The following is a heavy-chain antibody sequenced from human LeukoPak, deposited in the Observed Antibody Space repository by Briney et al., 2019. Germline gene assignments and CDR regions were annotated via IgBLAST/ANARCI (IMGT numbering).Heavy chain of an antibody. V-gene: IGHV3-11*01. CDR2: ISTDGSHI. Sequence: PGGSLRLSSAASGFTFSDYCMSWSRQAPGKGLNWVSFISTDGSHINYADSVKGRFTISRDNAKKSVYLQMNSLRAEDTAVYYCAREGHGDFSFDYWGQGTLVTVSS. CDR3: AREGHGDFSFDY. D-gene: IGHD4-17*01. CDR1: GFTFSDYC. J-gene: IGHJ4*02.